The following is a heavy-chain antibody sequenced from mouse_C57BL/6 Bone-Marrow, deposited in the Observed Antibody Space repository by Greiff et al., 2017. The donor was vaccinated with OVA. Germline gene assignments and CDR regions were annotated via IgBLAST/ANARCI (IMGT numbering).Heavy chain of an antibody. CDR2: INPCNGGT. J-gene: IGHJ4*01. CDR1: GYTFTSYW. D-gene: IGHD2-13*01. CDR3: ARYDCDTRAVDY. Sequence: QVQLQQPGTELVKPGASVKLSCKASGYTFTSYWMHWVKQRPGQGLEWIGNINPCNGGTNYNEKFKSKATLTVDKSSSTAYMQLGGLTSEDSAVYYCARYDCDTRAVDYWGQGTSVTVAS. V-gene: IGHV1-53*01.